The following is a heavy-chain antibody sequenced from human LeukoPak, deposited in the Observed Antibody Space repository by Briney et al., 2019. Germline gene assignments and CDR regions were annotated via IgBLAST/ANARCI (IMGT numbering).Heavy chain of an antibody. CDR2: ISYDGSNK. CDR1: GFTFSSYG. V-gene: IGHV3-30*18. J-gene: IGHJ4*02. CDR3: AKDKAAYYYDSSGYYFDY. Sequence: PGGSLRLSCAASGFTFSSYGMHWVRQAPGKGLERVAVISYDGSNKYYADSVKGRFTISRDNSKNTLYLQMNSLRAEDTAVYYCAKDKAAYYYDSSGYYFDYWGQGTLVTVSS. D-gene: IGHD3-22*01.